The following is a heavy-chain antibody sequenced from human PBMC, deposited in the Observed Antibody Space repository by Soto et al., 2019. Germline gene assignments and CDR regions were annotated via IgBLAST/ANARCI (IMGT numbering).Heavy chain of an antibody. CDR3: VRVRRGQMDY. D-gene: IGHD3-10*01. CDR1: GYLFTDYG. V-gene: IGHV1-18*01. Sequence: SVKVSCKASGYLFTDYGIAWVRQAPGQGLEWMGWINVFNGDPRYAPNLQGRVTMTKDTSTNTASMELRSLRSDDTAVYFCVRVRRGQMDYWGQGSLVTVSS. CDR2: INVFNGDP. J-gene: IGHJ4*02.